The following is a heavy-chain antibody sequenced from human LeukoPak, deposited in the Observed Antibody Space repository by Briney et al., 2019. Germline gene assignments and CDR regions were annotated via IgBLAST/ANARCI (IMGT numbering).Heavy chain of an antibody. Sequence: TPSETLSLTCTVSGRSISSYYWSWIRQPPGKGLEWIGYIYYSGSTNYNPSLKSRVNISVDTSKNQFSLKLSSVPAADTAVDYCARDVIGHDYWGQGTLVTVSS. CDR1: GRSISSYY. J-gene: IGHJ4*02. CDR3: ARDVIGHDY. CDR2: IYYSGST. D-gene: IGHD2-21*01. V-gene: IGHV4-59*01.